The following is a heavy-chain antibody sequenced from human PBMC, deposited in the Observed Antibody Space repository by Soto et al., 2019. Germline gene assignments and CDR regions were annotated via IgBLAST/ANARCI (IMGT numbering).Heavy chain of an antibody. CDR3: ASTSSDYYDSSGPSYYFGIDV. J-gene: IGHJ6*02. D-gene: IGHD3-22*01. CDR1: GTSFGGYF. CDR2: IDHRGST. Sequence: SLTCAVSGTSFGGYFWTWIRQPPGKGLEWIGEIDHRGSTNYNPALRSRVTISVDSSKNQFSLKMASVTAADTAVYYCASTSSDYYDSSGPSYYFGIDVWGQGTTVTVSS. V-gene: IGHV4-34*01.